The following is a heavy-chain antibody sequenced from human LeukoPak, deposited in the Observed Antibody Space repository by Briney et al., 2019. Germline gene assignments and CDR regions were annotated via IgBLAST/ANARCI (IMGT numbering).Heavy chain of an antibody. D-gene: IGHD3-9*01. CDR1: GYTFTSYG. J-gene: IGHJ4*02. V-gene: IGHV1-18*01. CDR3: ARVSDPNYDILTGYSL. CDR2: ISAYNGNT. Sequence: ASVKVSCKASGYTFTSYGISWVRQAPGQGLEWMGWISAYNGNTNYAQKLQGRVTMTTDTSTSTAYMELRSLRSDDTAVYYCARVSDPNYDILTGYSLWGQGTLVTVSS.